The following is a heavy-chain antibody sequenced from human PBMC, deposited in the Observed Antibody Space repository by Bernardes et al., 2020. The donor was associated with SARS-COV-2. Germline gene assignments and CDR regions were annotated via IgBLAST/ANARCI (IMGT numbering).Heavy chain of an antibody. CDR2: ISYDGSNK. D-gene: IGHD5-18*01. V-gene: IGHV3-30*18. CDR3: AKSGYSYGYDPYYFDY. J-gene: IGHJ4*02. Sequence: GGSLRLSCAASGFTFSSYGMHWVRQAPGKGLEWVAVISYDGSNKYYADSVKGRFTISRDNSKNTLYLQMNSLRAEDTAVYYCAKSGYSYGYDPYYFDYWGQGTLVTVSS. CDR1: GFTFSSYG.